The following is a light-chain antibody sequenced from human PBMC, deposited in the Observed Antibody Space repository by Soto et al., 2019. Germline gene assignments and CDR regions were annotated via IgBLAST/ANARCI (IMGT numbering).Light chain of an antibody. Sequence: EIVLTQSPGTLSLSPGERATLSCRASQTVSSSYLAWYQQKAGQAPRLLIYGASGRATGIPDRFSGSGSGTDFTLTISGLEPEDFAVYYCQHYDSSPRTFGQGTKVDIK. J-gene: IGKJ1*01. CDR2: GAS. V-gene: IGKV3-20*01. CDR1: QTVSSSY. CDR3: QHYDSSPRT.